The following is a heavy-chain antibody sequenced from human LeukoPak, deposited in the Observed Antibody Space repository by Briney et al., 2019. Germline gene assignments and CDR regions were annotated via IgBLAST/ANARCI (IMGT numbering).Heavy chain of an antibody. CDR1: GFTFSSFP. CDR2: IISNGGST. J-gene: IGHJ6*02. V-gene: IGHV3-64D*06. Sequence: GESLRLSCSASGFTFSSFPMHWVRQAPGKGLEYVSAIISNGGSTYYADSVRGRFTISRDNSKSTVYLQMSSLRAEDTAVYYCVKAYSSSWYYGMDVWGQGTTVT. D-gene: IGHD6-13*01. CDR3: VKAYSSSWYYGMDV.